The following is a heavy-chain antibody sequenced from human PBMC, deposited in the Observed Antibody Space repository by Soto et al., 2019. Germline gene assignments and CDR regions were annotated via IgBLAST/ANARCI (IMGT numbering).Heavy chain of an antibody. V-gene: IGHV3-53*04. CDR3: ARDLAAPGAFDI. CDR2: IYSGGST. CDR1: GFTVSSNY. J-gene: IGHJ3*02. Sequence: PGGSLRLSCAASGFTVSSNYISWVRQAQGKGLEWVSVIYSGGSTYYADSVKGRFTISRHNYKNTLYLQMKSLRAEDTAVYYCARDLAAPGAFDIWGQGTMVTVSS. D-gene: IGHD6-13*01.